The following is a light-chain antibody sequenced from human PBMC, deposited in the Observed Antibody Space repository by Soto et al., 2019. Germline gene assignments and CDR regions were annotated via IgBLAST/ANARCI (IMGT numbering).Light chain of an antibody. V-gene: IGLV2-14*01. CDR2: EVR. Sequence: SALTQPASVSGSPGQSITISCTGTSSDVGGYNYVSWYQQHPGKAPKLMIYEVRNRPSGVSNRFSGSKSGNTAPLTISGLQAEDEADYYCSSYTSSSTLWVFGGGTQLTVL. CDR3: SSYTSSSTLWV. CDR1: SSDVGGYNY. J-gene: IGLJ3*02.